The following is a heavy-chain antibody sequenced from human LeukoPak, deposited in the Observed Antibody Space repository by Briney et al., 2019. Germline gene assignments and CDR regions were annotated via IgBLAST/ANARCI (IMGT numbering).Heavy chain of an antibody. V-gene: IGHV3-13*04. CDR2: IGTAGDT. CDR3: AKGRDSWSNKIDY. J-gene: IGHJ4*02. D-gene: IGHD3-3*01. Sequence: GGSLGLSCAASGFTFSSFDMHWVRQATGKGLEWVSAIGTAGDTYYAASVKGRFTISRDNSKNTLYLQMNSLRGEDTAVYYCAKGRDSWSNKIDYWGQGTLVTVSS. CDR1: GFTFSSFD.